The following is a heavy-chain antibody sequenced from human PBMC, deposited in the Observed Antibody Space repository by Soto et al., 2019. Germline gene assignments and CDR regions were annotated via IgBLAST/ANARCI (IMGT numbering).Heavy chain of an antibody. CDR1: GGSLSGYY. CDR2: IKDGGRT. J-gene: IGHJ4*02. V-gene: IGHV4-34*01. CDR3: ARGQVGVVATH. Sequence: QVQLQQWGAGLLKPSETLSLNCAVNGGSLSGYYWSWIRQPPGKGLEWIGEIKDGGRTNYSPSLSSRDTIASESANNQCSLRLHSVTAAETVVYYCARGQVGVVATHWDQGTLVTDSS. D-gene: IGHD5-12*01.